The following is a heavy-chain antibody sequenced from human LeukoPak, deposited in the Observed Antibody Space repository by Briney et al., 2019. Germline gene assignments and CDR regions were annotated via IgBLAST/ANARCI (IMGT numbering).Heavy chain of an antibody. CDR1: GFTFSNYG. CDR3: ARSSSRDTIRWYFDL. CDR2: ISYDGSNK. V-gene: IGHV3-30*03. D-gene: IGHD3-10*01. J-gene: IGHJ2*01. Sequence: GGSLRLSCAASGFTFSNYGMHWVRQAPGKGLGWVAVISYDGSNKYYPGSVKGRFTISRENAKNSLYLQMNSLRAGDTAIHYCARSSSRDTIRWYFDLWGRGTLVTVSS.